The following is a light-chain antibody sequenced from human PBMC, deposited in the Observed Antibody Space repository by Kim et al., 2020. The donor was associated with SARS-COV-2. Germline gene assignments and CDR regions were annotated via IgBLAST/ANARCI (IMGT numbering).Light chain of an antibody. CDR2: GAS. CDR1: EGTGDY. Sequence: GDRVNITCRASEGTGDYVAWYQQKPGKLPHLLISGASLLEEEVPSRFSGSRSGTHYTLTISGLQPEDVATYYCQKYNNVPLTFGGGTKVDIK. V-gene: IGKV1-27*01. CDR3: QKYNNVPLT. J-gene: IGKJ4*01.